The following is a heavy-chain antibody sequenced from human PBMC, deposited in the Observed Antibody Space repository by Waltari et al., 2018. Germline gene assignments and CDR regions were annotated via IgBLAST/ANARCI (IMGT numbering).Heavy chain of an antibody. Sequence: QVQLQQWGAGLLKPSETLSLTCAVYGGSFSGYYWSWIRQPPGKGLEWLVEINHSGSTNYNPSLKRRVTISVDTSKNQFSLKLSSVTAADTAVYYCARDLGAYSSGSTLDYWGQGTLVTVSS. V-gene: IGHV4-34*01. CDR1: GGSFSGYY. D-gene: IGHD6-19*01. CDR3: ARDLGAYSSGSTLDY. J-gene: IGHJ4*02. CDR2: INHSGST.